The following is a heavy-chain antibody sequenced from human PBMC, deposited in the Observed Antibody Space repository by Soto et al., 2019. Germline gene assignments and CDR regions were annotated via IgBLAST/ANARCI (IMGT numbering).Heavy chain of an antibody. CDR3: ALTYREPIVVVPENAFDI. Sequence: PGESLKISCETSGYTFSGHWIGWVRQMPGKGLEWMGIIYPGDSDTKYSPSFEGQVTISADKSISTAYLQWSSLKASDTAMYYCALTYREPIVVVPENAFDIWGEGTMVTVAS. CDR2: IYPGDSDT. CDR1: GYTFSGHW. D-gene: IGHD2-21*02. V-gene: IGHV5-51*01. J-gene: IGHJ3*02.